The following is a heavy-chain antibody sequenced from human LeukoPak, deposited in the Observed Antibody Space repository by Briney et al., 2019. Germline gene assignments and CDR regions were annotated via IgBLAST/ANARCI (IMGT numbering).Heavy chain of an antibody. V-gene: IGHV4-34*01. CDR1: GGSFSAYY. D-gene: IGHD1-1*01. CDR2: INHRGDT. CDR3: ARGPTISETGYFDY. J-gene: IGHJ4*03. Sequence: SETLSLTCAVYGGSFSAYYWSWLRQSPGKGLEWIAEINHRGDTNYNPSVKSRVSISVDTSKNQFSLKVTSLTAADTAVYYCARGPTISETGYFDYWGQGTLVTVSS.